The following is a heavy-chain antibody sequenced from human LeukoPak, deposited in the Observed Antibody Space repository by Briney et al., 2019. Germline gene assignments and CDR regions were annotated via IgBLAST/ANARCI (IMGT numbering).Heavy chain of an antibody. CDR2: ISAYNGNT. D-gene: IGHD3-22*01. CDR3: ARTYYYDSSGWPHDY. CDR1: GGTFSSYA. Sequence: ASVKVSCKASGGTFSSYAISWVRQAPGQGLEWMGWISAYNGNTNYAQKLQGRVTMTTDTSTSTAYMELRSLRSDDTAVYYCARTYYYDSSGWPHDYWGQGTLVTVSS. V-gene: IGHV1-18*01. J-gene: IGHJ4*02.